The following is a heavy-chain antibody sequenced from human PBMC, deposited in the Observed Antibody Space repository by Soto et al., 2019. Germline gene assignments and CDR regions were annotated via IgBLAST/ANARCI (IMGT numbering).Heavy chain of an antibody. Sequence: PSETLSLTCTVSGGSISSYYWSWIRQPPGKGLEWIGYIYYSGSTNYNPSLKSRVTISVDTSKNQFSLKLSSVTAADTAVYYCARTRLGYSYGSGWFDPWGQGTLVTVSS. J-gene: IGHJ5*02. V-gene: IGHV4-59*01. CDR1: GGSISSYY. CDR3: ARTRLGYSYGSGWFDP. D-gene: IGHD5-18*01. CDR2: IYYSGST.